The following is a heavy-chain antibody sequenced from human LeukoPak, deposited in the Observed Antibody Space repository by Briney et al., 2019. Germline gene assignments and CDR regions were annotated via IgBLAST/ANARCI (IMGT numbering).Heavy chain of an antibody. CDR2: IIPIFGRA. J-gene: IGHJ4*02. D-gene: IGHD6-13*01. CDR1: GGTFSSYA. Sequence: ASVKVTCKASGGTFSSYAISWVRQPPGQGLEWMGMIIPIFGRANYAQKFQGRVTMTTDESTSTPYLELSSLRSEDTAVYYCARGQKWAAAGTGYYFDYWGQGTLVTVSS. CDR3: ARGQKWAAAGTGYYFDY. V-gene: IGHV1-69*05.